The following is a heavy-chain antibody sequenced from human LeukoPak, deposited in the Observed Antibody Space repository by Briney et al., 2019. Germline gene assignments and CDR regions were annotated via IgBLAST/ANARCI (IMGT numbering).Heavy chain of an antibody. Sequence: ASVKVSCKASGYTFTSYYMHWVRQAPGQGLEWMGIINPSGGSTSYAQKFQGRVTMTRDTSTSTVYMELSSLRSEDTAVYYCARALVRIQLWLAIGYWGQGTLVTVSS. J-gene: IGHJ4*02. CDR3: ARALVRIQLWLAIGY. CDR1: GYTFTSYY. D-gene: IGHD5-18*01. V-gene: IGHV1-46*01. CDR2: INPSGGST.